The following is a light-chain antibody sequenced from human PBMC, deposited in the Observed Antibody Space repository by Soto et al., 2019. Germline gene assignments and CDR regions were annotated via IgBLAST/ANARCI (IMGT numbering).Light chain of an antibody. V-gene: IGLV2-14*01. Sequence: QSVLTQPASVSGSPRQAITISCTGTSSDVGGYNYVSWYQQHPGKAPKLMIYDVSNRPSGISNRFSGSKSANTASLTISGLQAEDEADYYCSSYTSSSTYVFGTGTKVTVL. CDR3: SSYTSSSTYV. J-gene: IGLJ1*01. CDR2: DVS. CDR1: SSDVGGYNY.